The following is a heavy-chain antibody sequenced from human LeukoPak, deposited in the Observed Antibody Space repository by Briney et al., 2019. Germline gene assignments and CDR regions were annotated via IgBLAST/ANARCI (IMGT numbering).Heavy chain of an antibody. J-gene: IGHJ4*02. D-gene: IGHD3-22*01. V-gene: IGHV1-69*13. CDR1: GGTFSSYA. CDR2: IIPIFGTA. Sequence: ASVKVSCKASGGTFSSYAISWVRQAPGQGLEWMGGIIPIFGTANYAQKFQGRVTITADESTSTAYMELSSLRSGDTAVYYCARGLYSQYYYDSSGYYPFDYWGQGTLVTVSS. CDR3: ARGLYSQYYYDSSGYYPFDY.